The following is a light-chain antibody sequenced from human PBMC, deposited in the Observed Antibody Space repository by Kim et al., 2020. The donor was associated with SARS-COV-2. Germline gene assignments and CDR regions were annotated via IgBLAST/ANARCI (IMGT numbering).Light chain of an antibody. Sequence: SYELTQPPSVSVAPGHTARLTCGGNNIGTQSVNWYQQRPRQAPVLVVYDDSDRPSGIPERFSGSKSRNTATLSIYGVEAGDEADYYCQVWDDTRRQSVFG. V-gene: IGLV3-21*02. CDR1: NIGTQS. CDR3: QVWDDTRRQSV. J-gene: IGLJ1*01. CDR2: DDS.